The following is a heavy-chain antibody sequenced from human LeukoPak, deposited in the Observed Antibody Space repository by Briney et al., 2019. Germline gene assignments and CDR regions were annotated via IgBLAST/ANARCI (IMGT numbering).Heavy chain of an antibody. Sequence: SETLSLTCTVSGGSISIYYCSWIRQPPGKGLESIGYIYYSGSTNYNPSLKSRVTISVDTSKNQFSLKLSSVTAADTAVYYCATSQWLGAEYFQHWGQGTLVTVSS. J-gene: IGHJ1*01. V-gene: IGHV4-59*01. CDR3: ATSQWLGAEYFQH. CDR2: IYYSGST. D-gene: IGHD6-19*01. CDR1: GGSISIYY.